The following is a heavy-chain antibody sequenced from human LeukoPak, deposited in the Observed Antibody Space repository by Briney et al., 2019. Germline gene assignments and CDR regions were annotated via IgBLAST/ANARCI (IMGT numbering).Heavy chain of an antibody. CDR3: ARSLEVDP. Sequence: KPGGSLRLSCAASGFTFSSSTMNWVRQAPGKGREWVSSISSTSTSINYADSVRGRFTISRVNAKNSLYLQISSLRAEDTAVYYCARSLEVDPWGQGTLVTVSS. J-gene: IGHJ5*02. CDR1: GFTFSSST. CDR2: ISSTSTSI. V-gene: IGHV3-21*01.